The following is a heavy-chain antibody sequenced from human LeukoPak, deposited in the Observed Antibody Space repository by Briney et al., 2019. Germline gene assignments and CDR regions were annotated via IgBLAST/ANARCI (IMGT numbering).Heavy chain of an antibody. Sequence: PSETLSLTCTVSGGSISSSNYYWGWIRQPPGKGLEWVGSIDSGSTYYNPSLKSRVTISVDKSKNQFSLKLSSVTAADTAVYYCARGRCSGGSCYQPDYFDYWGQGTLVTVSS. CDR2: IDSGST. V-gene: IGHV4-39*07. J-gene: IGHJ4*02. CDR3: ARGRCSGGSCYQPDYFDY. D-gene: IGHD2-15*01. CDR1: GGSISSSNYY.